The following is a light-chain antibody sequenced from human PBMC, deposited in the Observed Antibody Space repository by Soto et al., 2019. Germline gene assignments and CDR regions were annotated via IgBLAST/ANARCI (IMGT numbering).Light chain of an antibody. CDR2: GTS. Sequence: EIVLTQSPGTLSVSPGERATLSCRASQTISSNNLAWYQQKPGQAPSLLIYGTSSRATGIPDRFSGSGSGTGFTLTISRLEPDDSAIYDCQQYGSWTFGQGTKVEI. CDR3: QQYGSWT. J-gene: IGKJ1*01. V-gene: IGKV3-20*01. CDR1: QTISSNN.